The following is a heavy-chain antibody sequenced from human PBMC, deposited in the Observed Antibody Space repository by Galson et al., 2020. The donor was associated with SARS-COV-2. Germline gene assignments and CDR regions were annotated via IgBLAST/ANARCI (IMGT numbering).Heavy chain of an antibody. CDR3: ARDQEQWELRGGSLAFDI. CDR2: NNSDGSST. Sequence: GESLKISCAASGFTFSSYWMHWVRQAPGKGLVWVSRNNSDGSSTSYADSVKGRFTISRDNAKNTLYLQMNSLRAEDTAVYYCARDQEQWELRGGSLAFDIWGQGTMVTVSS. V-gene: IGHV3-74*01. J-gene: IGHJ3*02. D-gene: IGHD1-26*01. CDR1: GFTFSSYW.